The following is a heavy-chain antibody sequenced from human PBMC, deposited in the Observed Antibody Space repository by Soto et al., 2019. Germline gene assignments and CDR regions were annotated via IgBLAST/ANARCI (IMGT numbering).Heavy chain of an antibody. V-gene: IGHV1-18*01. CDR2: ISPYNGNT. J-gene: IGHJ4*02. Sequence: QVQLVQSGGEVKQPGASVKVSCKATGYTFINSAIAWVRQAPGQGLEWMGWISPYNGNTNYAQSVQGRXTXTSXTSTSTAYMEIRSLRFDDTAVYYCARDQSSGVFDYWGQGTLVTVST. D-gene: IGHD3-22*01. CDR3: ARDQSSGVFDY. CDR1: GYTFINSA.